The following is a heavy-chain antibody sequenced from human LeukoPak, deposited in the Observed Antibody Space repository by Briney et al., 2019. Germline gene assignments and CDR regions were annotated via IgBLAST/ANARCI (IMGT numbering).Heavy chain of an antibody. Sequence: GESPKISCKGSGYSFTSYWIGWVRQMPGKGLEWMGIIYPGDSDTRYSPSFQGQVTISADKSISTAYLQWSSLKASDTAMYYCARLALSYYDFWSGSPFDYWGQGTLVTVSS. V-gene: IGHV5-51*01. CDR1: GYSFTSYW. J-gene: IGHJ4*02. CDR2: IYPGDSDT. CDR3: ARLALSYYDFWSGSPFDY. D-gene: IGHD3-3*01.